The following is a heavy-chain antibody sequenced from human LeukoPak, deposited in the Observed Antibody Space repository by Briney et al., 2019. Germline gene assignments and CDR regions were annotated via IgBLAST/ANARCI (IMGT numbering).Heavy chain of an antibody. Sequence: SETLSLTCTVSGGSISSSSFYWGWIRQPPGKGLEWIVSIYYSGTTYYNMSLKSRVTISVDTSKNQFSLKLSSVTAADTAVYYCARQDSSGYLIDYWGRGTLVTVSS. CDR1: GGSISSSSFY. CDR3: ARQDSSGYLIDY. D-gene: IGHD3-22*01. V-gene: IGHV4-39*01. J-gene: IGHJ4*02. CDR2: IYYSGTT.